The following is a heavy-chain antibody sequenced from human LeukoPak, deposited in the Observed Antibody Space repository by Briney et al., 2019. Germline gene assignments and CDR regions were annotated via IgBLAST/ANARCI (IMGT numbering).Heavy chain of an antibody. CDR2: IHSDGIGT. J-gene: IGHJ4*02. CDR1: GFTFSSYW. CDR3: ARDQGSFDY. V-gene: IGHV3-74*01. Sequence: GGSLRLSCAAPGFTFSSYWMHWIRQAPGKGLVWISRIHSDGIGTSYADSVRGRFTISRDNAKNTVYLQMNSLRAEDTAVYYCARDQGSFDYWGQGTLVTVSS.